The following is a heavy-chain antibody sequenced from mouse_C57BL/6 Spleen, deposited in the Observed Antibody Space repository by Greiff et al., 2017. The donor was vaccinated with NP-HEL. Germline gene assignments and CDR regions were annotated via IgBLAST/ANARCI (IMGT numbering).Heavy chain of an antibody. CDR3: ARGITTVVATYDN. D-gene: IGHD1-1*01. CDR1: GYTFTSYW. V-gene: IGHV1-55*01. J-gene: IGHJ2*01. CDR2: IYPGSGST. Sequence: VKLQQPGAELVKPGASVKMSCKASGYTFTSYWITWVKQRPGQGLEWIGDIYPGSGSTNYNEKFKSKATLTVDTSSSTAYMQLSSLTSEDSAVYYCARGITTVVATYDNWGQGTTLTVSS.